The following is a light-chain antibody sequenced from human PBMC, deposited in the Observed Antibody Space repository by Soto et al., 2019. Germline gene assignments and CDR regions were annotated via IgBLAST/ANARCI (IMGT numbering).Light chain of an antibody. CDR3: QQYNNWPRT. CDR2: GAS. Sequence: EVVMTQYPVTLSVSPGERATLSCRASQSVSSSLAWYQQKPGQAPRLLIYGASTRATGLPARFSGSGSGTEFALTISSLQSEDFAVYYCQQYNNWPRTFGQGTKVEIK. J-gene: IGKJ1*01. V-gene: IGKV3-15*01. CDR1: QSVSSS.